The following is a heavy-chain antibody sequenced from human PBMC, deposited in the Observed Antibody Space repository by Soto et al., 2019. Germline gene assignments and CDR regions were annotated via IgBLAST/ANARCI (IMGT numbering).Heavy chain of an antibody. CDR3: ERIAKRDIDS. CDR1: GFTFISDS. J-gene: IGHJ5*01. Sequence: VVSLILSCSASGFTFISDSIHWFRQAPVNGLEWVSASSVSFCSTYYSDSVKGRFTISRDNSKNTLYLQMNSLRDEDTAVYYCERIAKRDIDSWGQGNLVTVSS. CDR2: SSVSFCST. V-gene: IGHV3-23*01. D-gene: IGHD1-1*01.